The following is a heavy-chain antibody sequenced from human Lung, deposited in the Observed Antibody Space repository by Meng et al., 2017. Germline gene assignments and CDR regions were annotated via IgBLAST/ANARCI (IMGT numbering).Heavy chain of an antibody. D-gene: IGHD3-10*01. Sequence: LHPWGAVLSGPAEHLPLTGPFYGGSISGSYWSWIRQSPAKGLEWIGKINHGGSTNYNPSLESRVTISVDTPKNQFSLRLTSMTVADTAVYYCARERHSTIIRGVIDFWGQGALVTRLL. CDR3: ARERHSTIIRGVIDF. CDR1: GGSISGSY. CDR2: INHGGST. V-gene: IGHV4-34*01. J-gene: IGHJ4*02.